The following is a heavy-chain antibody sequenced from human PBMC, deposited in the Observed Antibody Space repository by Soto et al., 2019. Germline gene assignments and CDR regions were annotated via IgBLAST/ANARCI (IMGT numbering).Heavy chain of an antibody. J-gene: IGHJ3*02. V-gene: IGHV3-30*04. CDR1: GFTFSSYA. CDR3: AKDGGGLLWFGELLLNPSVDAFDI. Sequence: GGSLRLSCAASGFTFSSYAMHWVRQAPGKGLEWVAVISYDGSNKYYADSVKGRFTISRDNSKNTLYLQMNSLRAEDTAVYYCAKDGGGLLWFGELLLNPSVDAFDIWGQGTMVTVSS. CDR2: ISYDGSNK. D-gene: IGHD3-10*01.